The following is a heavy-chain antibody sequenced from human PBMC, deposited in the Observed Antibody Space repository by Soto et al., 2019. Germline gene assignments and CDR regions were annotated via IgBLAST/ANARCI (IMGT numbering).Heavy chain of an antibody. V-gene: IGHV1-69*08. Sequence: VQLVQSGAEVKKPASSVKVSCKASGGTFSSYTISWVRQAPGQGLEWMGRIIPFLDVANYAQKFHGRVTITADKSTSTAYMELRSLRSEDTAMYYCARDSSLAGRPFDYWGQGTLVTVSS. CDR2: IIPFLDVA. D-gene: IGHD6-19*01. CDR1: GGTFSSYT. J-gene: IGHJ4*02. CDR3: ARDSSLAGRPFDY.